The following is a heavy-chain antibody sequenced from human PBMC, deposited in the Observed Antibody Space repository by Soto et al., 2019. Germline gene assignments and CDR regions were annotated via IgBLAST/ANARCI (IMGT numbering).Heavy chain of an antibody. CDR1: EFTFTNAW. CDR3: TSLYYGH. D-gene: IGHD3-16*02. V-gene: IGHV3-15*07. CDR2: IKSKADGGTT. Sequence: EVQLVESGGDLVKPGGSLRLSCAASEFTFTNAWMNCVRQAPGKGLEWFGRIKSKADGGTTDYGAPVKGRFTISRDESQNTLYLQMNSLKTEDTAVYYCTSLYYGHWGQGTLVTVST. J-gene: IGHJ4*02.